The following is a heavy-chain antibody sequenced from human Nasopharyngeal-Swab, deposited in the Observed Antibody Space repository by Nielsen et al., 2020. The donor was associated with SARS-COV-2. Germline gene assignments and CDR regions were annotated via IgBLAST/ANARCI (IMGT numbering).Heavy chain of an antibody. Sequence: GGSLRLSCAASGFALSDFYISWIRKAPGKGLEWIAYIDPSGENKYYAGSVKGRFTISRGNARNSVFLELNTLRADDSAVYYCTRKISFDMWGQGTKVTVSS. V-gene: IGHV3-11*01. D-gene: IGHD2/OR15-2a*01. CDR2: IDPSGENK. CDR3: TRKISFDM. CDR1: GFALSDFY. J-gene: IGHJ3*02.